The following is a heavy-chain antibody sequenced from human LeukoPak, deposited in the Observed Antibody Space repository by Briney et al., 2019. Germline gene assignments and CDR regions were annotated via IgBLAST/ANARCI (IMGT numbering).Heavy chain of an antibody. J-gene: IGHJ4*02. D-gene: IGHD3-10*01. CDR1: GYTFTSYY. Sequence: ASVKVSCKASGYTFTSYYMHWVRQAPGQGLEWMGIINPSGGSTSYAQKFQGRVTMTRDMSTSTVYMELSSLRSEDTAVYYCARGHYYGSGSYYRREVFDYWGQGTLVTVSS. CDR2: INPSGGST. V-gene: IGHV1-46*01. CDR3: ARGHYYGSGSYYRREVFDY.